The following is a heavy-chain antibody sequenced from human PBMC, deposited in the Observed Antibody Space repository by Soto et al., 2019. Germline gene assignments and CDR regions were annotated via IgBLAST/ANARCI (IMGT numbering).Heavy chain of an antibody. Sequence: EVQLVESGGGLVQPGGSLRLSCAASGFTFSSYWMHWVRQAPGKGLVWVSRINSDGSSTSYADSVKGRFTISRDNAKNTLYLQMNSLRAEDTAVYYCARILNSWGIKDGMDGWGQGNTFTVSS. CDR2: INSDGSST. CDR1: GFTFSSYW. CDR3: ARILNSWGIKDGMDG. V-gene: IGHV3-74*01. J-gene: IGHJ6*02. D-gene: IGHD3-16*01.